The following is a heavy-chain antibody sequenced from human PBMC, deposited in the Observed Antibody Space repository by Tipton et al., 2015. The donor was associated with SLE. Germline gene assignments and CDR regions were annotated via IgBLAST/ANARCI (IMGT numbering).Heavy chain of an antibody. D-gene: IGHD2-21*02. CDR3: ARGEAYCGGDCWDYFDY. Sequence: TLSLTCTVSGGSISSHYWSWIRQPPGRGLEWIGYIYYSGSTNYKPSLESRVTISIDTSKNQFSLKLSSVTAADTAVYYCARGEAYCGGDCWDYFDYWGQGTLVTVSS. J-gene: IGHJ4*02. CDR2: IYYSGST. CDR1: GGSISSHY. V-gene: IGHV4-59*11.